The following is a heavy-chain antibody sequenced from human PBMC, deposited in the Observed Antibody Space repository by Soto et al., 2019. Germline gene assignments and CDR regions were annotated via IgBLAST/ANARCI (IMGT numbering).Heavy chain of an antibody. J-gene: IGHJ4*02. D-gene: IGHD2-15*01. CDR1: GGTFSSYA. CDR3: ASSQDIVVVVAATYDY. CDR2: IIPIFGTA. V-gene: IGHV1-69*13. Sequence: ASVKVSCKASGGTFSSYAISWVRQAPGQGLEWMGGIIPIFGTANYAQKFQGRVTITGDESTRTAYMELSSLRSEDTAVYYCASSQDIVVVVAATYDYWGQGTLVTVSS.